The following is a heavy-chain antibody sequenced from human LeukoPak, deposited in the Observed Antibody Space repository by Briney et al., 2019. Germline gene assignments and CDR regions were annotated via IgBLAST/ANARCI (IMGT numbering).Heavy chain of an antibody. CDR2: IIPIFGTA. CDR3: ARDRDYYDSSGYYLDY. J-gene: IGHJ4*02. Sequence: SVKVSCKASGGTFSSYAISWVRQAPGQGLEWMGGIIPIFGTANYAQKFQGRVTITTDEPTSTAYMELSSLRSEDTAVYYCARDRDYYDSSGYYLDYWGQGTLVTVSS. V-gene: IGHV1-69*05. D-gene: IGHD3-22*01. CDR1: GGTFSSYA.